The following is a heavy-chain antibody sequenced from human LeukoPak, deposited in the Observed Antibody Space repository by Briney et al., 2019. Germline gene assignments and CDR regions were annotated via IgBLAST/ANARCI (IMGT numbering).Heavy chain of an antibody. V-gene: IGHV3-48*02. D-gene: IGHD1-1*01. J-gene: IGHJ4*02. CDR1: GFTFRSYA. CDR3: ARSRNYFDY. CDR2: ISSSSSNI. Sequence: GGSLRLSCVASGFTFRSYAMHWVRQAPGKGLEWVSYISSSSSNIFYADSVKGRFTISRDNAKNSLYLQMNSLRDEDTAVYYCARSRNYFDYWGQGTLVTVSS.